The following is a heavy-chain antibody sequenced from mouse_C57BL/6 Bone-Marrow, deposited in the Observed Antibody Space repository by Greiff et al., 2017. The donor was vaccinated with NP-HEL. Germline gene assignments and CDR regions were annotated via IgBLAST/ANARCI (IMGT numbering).Heavy chain of an antibody. CDR2: IYPGNSDT. Sequence: VQLQQSGTVLARPGASVKMSCKTSGYTFTSYWMHWVKQRPGQGLEWIGAIYPGNSDTSYNQKFKGKAKLTAVTSASTAYMELSSLTNEVSAVYYCTEDYGSSSFAYWGQGTLVTVSA. J-gene: IGHJ3*01. CDR3: TEDYGSSSFAY. CDR1: GYTFTSYW. D-gene: IGHD1-1*01. V-gene: IGHV1-5*01.